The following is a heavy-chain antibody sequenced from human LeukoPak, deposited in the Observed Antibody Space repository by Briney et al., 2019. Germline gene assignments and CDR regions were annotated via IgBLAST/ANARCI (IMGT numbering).Heavy chain of an antibody. Sequence: GGSLRLSCAASGSTFSSYWMHWVRQAPGKGLVWVSRIKSDGKTNYADSVKGRFTISRDNAKNTVSLQMNSLRVKDTSVYYCARAPSEIGGYYPEYFRHWGQGTLVTVSS. J-gene: IGHJ1*01. V-gene: IGHV3-74*01. CDR3: ARAPSEIGGYYPEYFRH. D-gene: IGHD3-22*01. CDR2: IKSDGKT. CDR1: GSTFSSYW.